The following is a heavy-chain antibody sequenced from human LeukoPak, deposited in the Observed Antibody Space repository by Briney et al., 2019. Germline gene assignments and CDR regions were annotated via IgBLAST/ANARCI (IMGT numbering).Heavy chain of an antibody. J-gene: IGHJ6*02. CDR1: GFTFISYG. CDR2: IWYDGSNK. V-gene: IGHV3-33*01. D-gene: IGHD2-2*01. CDR3: ARDLCSSTGCQYYYYYGMDV. Sequence: GGSLRLSCAASGFTFISYGMHWVRQAPGKGLDGVAVIWYDGSNKYYADSVKGRFTISRDNSKNTLYLQMNSLRAEDTAVYYCARDLCSSTGCQYYYYYGMDVWGQGTTVTVSS.